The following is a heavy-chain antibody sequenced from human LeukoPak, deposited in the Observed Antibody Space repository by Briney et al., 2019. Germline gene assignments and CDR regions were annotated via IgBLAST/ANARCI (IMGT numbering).Heavy chain of an antibody. Sequence: SETLSLTCTVSGGSISSYYWSWIRQPPGKGLEWIGYIYYSGSTNYNPSLKSRVTISVDTSKNQFSLKLSSVTAADTAVYYCARGNTYYDFWSGTSYYFDYWGQGTLVTVSS. CDR2: IYYSGST. D-gene: IGHD3-3*01. CDR3: ARGNTYYDFWSGTSYYFDY. V-gene: IGHV4-59*01. CDR1: GGSISSYY. J-gene: IGHJ4*02.